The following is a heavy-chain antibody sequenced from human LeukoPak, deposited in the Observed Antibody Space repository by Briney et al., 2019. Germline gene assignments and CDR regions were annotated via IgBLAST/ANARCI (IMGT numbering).Heavy chain of an antibody. CDR2: IKHDGSEE. V-gene: IGHV3-7*01. CDR3: AKDYCTSISCYLDY. Sequence: GGSLRLSCAASGFTFSNYWMSWVRQAPGKGLEWVANIKHDGSEEFYGDSVKGRFTISRDNAKNSLYLQMNSLRAEDTAVYYCAKDYCTSISCYLDYWGQGTLVTVSS. CDR1: GFTFSNYW. J-gene: IGHJ4*02. D-gene: IGHD2-2*01.